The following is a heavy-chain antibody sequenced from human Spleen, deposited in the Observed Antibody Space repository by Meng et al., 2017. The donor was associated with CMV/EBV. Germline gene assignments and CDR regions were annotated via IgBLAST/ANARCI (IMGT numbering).Heavy chain of an antibody. D-gene: IGHD2-2*01. Sequence: GESLKISCAASGFTFSSYAMHWVRQAPGKGLEWVSSISSSSSYIYYADSVKGRFTISRDNAKNSLYLQMNSLRAEDTAVYYCARYCSSTSCYGPGDYYYYYGMDVWGQGTTVTVSS. CDR1: GFTFSSYA. J-gene: IGHJ6*02. V-gene: IGHV3-21*01. CDR3: ARYCSSTSCYGPGDYYYYYGMDV. CDR2: ISSSSSYI.